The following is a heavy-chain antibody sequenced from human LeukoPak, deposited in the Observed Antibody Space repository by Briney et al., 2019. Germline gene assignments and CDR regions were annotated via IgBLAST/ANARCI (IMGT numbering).Heavy chain of an antibody. V-gene: IGHV3-33*01. J-gene: IGHJ4*02. CDR3: ATNTRYYYDSSGYFPSDY. Sequence: GRSLRLSCAAYGFTFSSYGMHWVRQAPGKGLEWVAVIWYDGSNKYYADSVKGRFTITRDSSKNTLYLQMNSLRAEDTAVYYCATNTRYYYDSSGYFPSDYWGQGTLVTVSS. D-gene: IGHD3-22*01. CDR1: GFTFSSYG. CDR2: IWYDGSNK.